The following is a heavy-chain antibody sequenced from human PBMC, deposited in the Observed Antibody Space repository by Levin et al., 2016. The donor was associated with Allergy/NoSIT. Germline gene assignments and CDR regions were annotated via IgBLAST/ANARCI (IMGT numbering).Heavy chain of an antibody. CDR2: IFPGDSDT. V-gene: IGHV5-51*01. J-gene: IGHJ3*02. D-gene: IGHD4-17*01. CDR1: GYSFINYW. CDR3: ATGVDGDYLAFDI. Sequence: GESLKISCKGSGYSFINYWIGWVRQMPGKGLESMGIIFPGDSDTRYSPSFQGQVTISADKSISTAYLQWRSLKASDTAMYFCATGVDGDYLAFDIWGQGTMVTVSS.